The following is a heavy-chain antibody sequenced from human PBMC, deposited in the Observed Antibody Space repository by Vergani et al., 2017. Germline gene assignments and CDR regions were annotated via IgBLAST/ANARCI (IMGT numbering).Heavy chain of an antibody. CDR2: IIPIFGTA. CDR3: AREGGTRRGHFDY. D-gene: IGHD2-8*01. CDR1: GGTFSSYA. Sequence: QVQLVQSGAEVKKPGSSVKVSCKASGGTFSSYAISWVRQAPGQGLEWMGGIIPIFGTANYAQKFQGRVTITADKSTSTAYMELSSLGSEAAAVYYCAREGGTRRGHFDYWGQGTLVTVSS. J-gene: IGHJ4*02. V-gene: IGHV1-69*06.